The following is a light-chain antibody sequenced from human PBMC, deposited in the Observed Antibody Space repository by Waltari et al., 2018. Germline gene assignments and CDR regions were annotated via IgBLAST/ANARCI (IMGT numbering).Light chain of an antibody. CDR2: GAS. CDR3: QHYLRLPVT. V-gene: IGKV3-20*01. CDR1: QSVSRD. Sequence: EIVLTQSPGTLSLSLGERATVSCRASQSVSRDLAWYPQKPGQAPRLLIYGASTRATGIPDRFSGSGSGTDFSLTISRLEPDDFAVYYCQHYLRLPVTFGQGTTVEI. J-gene: IGKJ1*01.